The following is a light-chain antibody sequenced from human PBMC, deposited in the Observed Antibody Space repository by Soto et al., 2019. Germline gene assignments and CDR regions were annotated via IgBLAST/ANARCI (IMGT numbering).Light chain of an antibody. CDR1: SSDVGGYNY. J-gene: IGLJ3*02. Sequence: QSALTQPASVSGSPGQSITISCTGTSSDVGGYNYVSWDQQHPGKAPKLMIYEVSNRHSGVSNRFSGSKSGNTASLTISGLQAEDEADYYCSSYTSSSTRVFGEGTQLTVL. V-gene: IGLV2-14*01. CDR3: SSYTSSSTRV. CDR2: EVS.